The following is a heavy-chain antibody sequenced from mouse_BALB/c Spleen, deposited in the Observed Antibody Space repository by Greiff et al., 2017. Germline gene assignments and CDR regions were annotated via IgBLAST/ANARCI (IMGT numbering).Heavy chain of an antibody. CDR2: INPSNGGT. CDR1: GYTFTSYY. Sequence: VKLQESGAELVKPGASVKLSCKASGYTFTSYYMYWVKQRPGQGLEWIGEINPSNGGTNFNEKFKSKATLTVDKSSSTAYMQLSSLTSEDSAVYYCTRSGSPYYFDYWGQGTTLTVSS. J-gene: IGHJ2*01. D-gene: IGHD1-1*02. CDR3: TRSGSPYYFDY. V-gene: IGHV1S81*02.